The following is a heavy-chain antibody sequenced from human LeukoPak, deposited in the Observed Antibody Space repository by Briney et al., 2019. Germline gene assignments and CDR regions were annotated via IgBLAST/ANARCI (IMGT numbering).Heavy chain of an antibody. Sequence: SETLSLTCTVSGGSISSYYWSWIRQPPGKGLEWIGYIYYSGSTNYNPSLKSRVTISVDTSKNQFSLKLSSVTAAVTAVYYCARVRGSIVGAFDYWGQGTLVTVSS. J-gene: IGHJ4*02. CDR2: IYYSGST. CDR3: ARVRGSIVGAFDY. CDR1: GGSISSYY. D-gene: IGHD1-26*01. V-gene: IGHV4-59*01.